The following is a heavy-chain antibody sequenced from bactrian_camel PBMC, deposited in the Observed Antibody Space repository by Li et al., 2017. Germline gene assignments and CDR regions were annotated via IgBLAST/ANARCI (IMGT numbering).Heavy chain of an antibody. CDR3: VRDPALTGV. V-gene: IGHV3S40*01. CDR2: IGSGSIVSIRT. D-gene: IGHD1*01. J-gene: IGHJ4*01. Sequence: VQLVESGRGSLQSGGSLRLSCAGSAYTYSRACMGWFRQAPGKEREGVAAIGSGSIVSIRTMYADSVLGRFTISRDNAKNTVYLQMNSLKPEDTAVYYCVRDPALTGVWGQGTQVTVS. CDR1: AYTYSRAC.